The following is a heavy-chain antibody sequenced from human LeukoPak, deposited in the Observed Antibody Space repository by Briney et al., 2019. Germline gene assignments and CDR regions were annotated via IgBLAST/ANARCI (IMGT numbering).Heavy chain of an antibody. CDR2: IYYSGST. CDR3: ARAAGTLSY. V-gene: IGHV4-59*01. Sequence: SETLSLTCTVSGGSISSYYWSWIRQPPGKGLEWIGYIYYSGSTNYNPSLKSRVTISVDTSKNQFSLKLSSVTAADTATYYCARAAGTLSYWGQGTLVTVSS. D-gene: IGHD6-13*01. J-gene: IGHJ4*02. CDR1: GGSISSYY.